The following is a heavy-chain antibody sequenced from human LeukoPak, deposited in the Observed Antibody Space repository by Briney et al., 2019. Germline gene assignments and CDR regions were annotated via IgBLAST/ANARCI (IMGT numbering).Heavy chain of an antibody. CDR2: IYSGGST. V-gene: IGHV3-66*01. Sequence: GGSLRLSCAASGFTFNIYAMSWVRQAPGKGPEWVSVIYSGGSTQYADSVKGRFTVSRDKSKNTLFLQMNSLRAEDTAVYYCASVYHSFWGQGTRVTVSS. D-gene: IGHD2-8*01. CDR3: ASVYHSF. J-gene: IGHJ4*02. CDR1: GFTFNIYA.